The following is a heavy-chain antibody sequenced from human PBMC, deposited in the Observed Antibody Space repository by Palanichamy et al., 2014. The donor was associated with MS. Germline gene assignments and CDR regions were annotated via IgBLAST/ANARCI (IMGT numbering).Heavy chain of an antibody. V-gene: IGHV4-38-2*01. D-gene: IGHD6-13*01. CDR1: GYSISSGYY. Sequence: VQLQESGPGLVKPSETLSLTCAVSGYSISSGYYWGWIRQPPGKGLEWIGSIYHSGSTYYNPSLKSRVTISVDTSKNQFSLKLSSVTAADTAVYYCARLAAAETYYFDYWGQGTLVTVSS. CDR2: IYHSGST. J-gene: IGHJ4*02. CDR3: ARLAAAETYYFDY.